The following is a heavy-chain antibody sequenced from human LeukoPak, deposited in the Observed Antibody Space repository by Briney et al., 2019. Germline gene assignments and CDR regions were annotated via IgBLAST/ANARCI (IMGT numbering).Heavy chain of an antibody. D-gene: IGHD1-20*01. V-gene: IGHV1-2*02. CDR3: ARARYNWNDDAFDI. J-gene: IGHJ3*02. CDR2: INPNSGGT. CDR1: GYTFTSYA. Sequence: ASVKVSCKASGYTFTSYAMNWVRQAPGQGLEWMGWINPNSGGTNYAQKFQGRVTMTRDTSISTAYMELSRLRSDDTAVYYCARARYNWNDDAFDIWGQGTMVTVSS.